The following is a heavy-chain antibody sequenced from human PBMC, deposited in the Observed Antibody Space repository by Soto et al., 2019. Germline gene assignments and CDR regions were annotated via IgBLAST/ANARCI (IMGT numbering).Heavy chain of an antibody. Sequence: SETLSLTGTVSGGSISSYYWSWIRQPPGKGLEGIGYIGYSGSPTHDPSLKSRVTISVDTSKNQCSLKLSSVTAADTAVYYCARGERDGSDYCGQGTLVTVSS. V-gene: IGHV4-59*01. CDR1: GGSISSYY. CDR2: IGYSGSP. J-gene: IGHJ4*02. CDR3: ARGERDGSDY. D-gene: IGHD5-12*01.